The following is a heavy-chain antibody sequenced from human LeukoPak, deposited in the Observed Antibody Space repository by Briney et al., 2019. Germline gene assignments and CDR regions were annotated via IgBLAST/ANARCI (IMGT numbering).Heavy chain of an antibody. D-gene: IGHD2-2*01. V-gene: IGHV4-39*07. CDR1: GGSISSSSYY. J-gene: IGHJ4*02. Sequence: PSETLSLTCTVSGGSISSSSYYWGWIRQPTGKGLESIGSIYYSGRTYYNPSLKSRVTISIDTSKNQFSLNLSSVTAADTAVYYCARALCSSSSCLEVDYWGQGTLVSVSS. CDR3: ARALCSSSSCLEVDY. CDR2: IYYSGRT.